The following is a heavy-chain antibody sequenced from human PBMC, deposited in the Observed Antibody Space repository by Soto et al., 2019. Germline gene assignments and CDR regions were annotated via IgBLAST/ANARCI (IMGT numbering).Heavy chain of an antibody. CDR2: ITSRADST. V-gene: IGHV3-23*01. D-gene: IGHD6-19*01. CDR3: AKDRASGWYSAFDY. J-gene: IGHJ4*02. Sequence: EVQLLESGGGLVQPGGSLRLSCTTSGFSFSNYAMSWVRQAPGKGLEWVSAITSRADSTYSADSVKGRFTISRDNSQSILYLQMTGLRAEDTAVYFCAKDRASGWYSAFDYWGQGALVTVSS. CDR1: GFSFSNYA.